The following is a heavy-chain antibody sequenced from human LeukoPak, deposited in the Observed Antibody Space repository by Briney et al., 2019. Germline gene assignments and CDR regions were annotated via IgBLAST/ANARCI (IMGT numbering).Heavy chain of an antibody. CDR1: GFSVSSYY. Sequence: PGGSLRLSCAASGFSVSSYYMNWVRQAPGKGLEWVSAIGGSAGSTNYADSVKGRFTISRDNSKNTLYLQMNSLRAEDTAIYYCAKDLYGDFGGLDYWGQGTLVTVSS. CDR3: AKDLYGDFGGLDY. V-gene: IGHV3-23*01. CDR2: IGGSAGST. D-gene: IGHD2-21*02. J-gene: IGHJ4*02.